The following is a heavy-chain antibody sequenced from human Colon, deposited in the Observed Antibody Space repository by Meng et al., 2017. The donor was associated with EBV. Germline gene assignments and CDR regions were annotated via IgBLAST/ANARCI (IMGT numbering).Heavy chain of an antibody. CDR3: ARRGSRSGWYAYDY. CDR1: GGTSSSSHW. V-gene: IGHV4-39*02. J-gene: IGHJ4*02. CDR2: LYYSGST. D-gene: IGHD6-19*01. Sequence: QRERQESGPGQVRPSGTRSLTCADSGGTSSSSHWLSWVRQPPGKGLGWIGSLYYSGSTYSNPSLKSRVTISVDTSKNHFSLKLSSVTAADTAVYYCARRGSRSGWYAYDYWGQGTLVTVSS.